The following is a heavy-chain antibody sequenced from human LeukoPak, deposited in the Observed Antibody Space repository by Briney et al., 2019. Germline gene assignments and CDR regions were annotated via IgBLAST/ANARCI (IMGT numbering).Heavy chain of an antibody. D-gene: IGHD6-19*01. J-gene: IGHJ6*03. CDR1: GFTFSSYS. CDR3: TREAAADSSGWFDGYYYYYMDV. CDR2: ISSSSSYI. V-gene: IGHV3-21*01. Sequence: SGGSLRLSCAASGFTFSSYSMNWVRQAPGKGLEWVSSISSSSSYIYYADSVKGRFTISRDNAKNSLYLQMNSLRAEDTAVYYCTREAAADSSGWFDGYYYYYMDVWGKGTTVTISS.